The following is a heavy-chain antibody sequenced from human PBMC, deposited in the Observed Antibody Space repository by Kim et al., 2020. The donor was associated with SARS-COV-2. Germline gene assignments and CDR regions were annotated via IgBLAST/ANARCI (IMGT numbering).Heavy chain of an antibody. CDR1: GYTFTSYA. J-gene: IGHJ6*02. V-gene: IGHV7-4-1*02. Sequence: ASVKVSCKASGYTFTSYAMNWVRQAPGQGLEWMGWINTNTGNPTYAQGFTGRFVFSLDTSVSTAYLQISSLKAEDTAVYYCARSEVAATPQPYYYYGMDVWGQGTTVTVSS. CDR3: ARSEVAATPQPYYYYGMDV. CDR2: INTNTGNP. D-gene: IGHD2-15*01.